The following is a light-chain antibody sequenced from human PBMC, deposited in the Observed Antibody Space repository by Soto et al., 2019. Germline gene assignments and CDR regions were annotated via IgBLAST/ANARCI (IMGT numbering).Light chain of an antibody. Sequence: QSALTQPASVSGSPGQSITISCTGTSSDVGSYNLVSWYQQHPGKAPKLMIYEVSKRPSGVSNRFSGSKSGNTASQTISGLQAEDEADYYCCSYAGSSTYVFGTGTQLTVL. CDR2: EVS. V-gene: IGLV2-23*02. CDR1: SSDVGSYNL. CDR3: CSYAGSSTYV. J-gene: IGLJ1*01.